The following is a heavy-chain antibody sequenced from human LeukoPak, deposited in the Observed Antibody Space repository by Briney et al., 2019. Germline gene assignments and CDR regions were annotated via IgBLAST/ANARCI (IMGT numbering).Heavy chain of an antibody. CDR3: ARDPLGTQFDY. CDR2: ISTSGVTT. CDR1: GFSFSSYE. V-gene: IGHV3-48*03. D-gene: IGHD1/OR15-1a*01. J-gene: IGHJ4*02. Sequence: TGGSLRLSCAASGFSFSSYEMNWVCQAPGKGLEWVSYISTSGVTTYYADSVKGRFTISRDNAKDSVHLQMNSLRAEDTAVYYCARDPLGTQFDYWGQGTLVTVSS.